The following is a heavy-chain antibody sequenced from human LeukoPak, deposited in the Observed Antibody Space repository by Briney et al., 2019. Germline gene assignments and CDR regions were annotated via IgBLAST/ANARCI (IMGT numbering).Heavy chain of an antibody. D-gene: IGHD2-2*01. V-gene: IGHV4-38-2*02. CDR2: IYHSGST. CDR3: ARDLYCSSTSCSWYFDL. Sequence: PSETLSLTCTVSGYSISSGYYWGRIRQPPGKGLEWIGSIYHSGSTYYNPSLKSRVTISVDTSKNQFSLKLSSVTAADTAVYYCARDLYCSSTSCSWYFDLWGRGTLVTVSS. J-gene: IGHJ2*01. CDR1: GYSISSGYY.